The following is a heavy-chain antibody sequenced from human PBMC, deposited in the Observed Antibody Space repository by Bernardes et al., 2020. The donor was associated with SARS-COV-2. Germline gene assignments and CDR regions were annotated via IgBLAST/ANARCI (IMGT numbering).Heavy chain of an antibody. CDR2: IYPGDSDT. Sequence: GASLKISCKASGYSFTSNWIGWVRQMPGKGLEWMGIIYPGDSDTRYSPSFQGQVTISADKSISTAYLQWSSLKASDTAMYYCASGVVVVAASLGGFDYWGQGTLVTVSS. CDR3: ASGVVVVAASLGGFDY. V-gene: IGHV5-51*01. D-gene: IGHD2-15*01. CDR1: GYSFTSNW. J-gene: IGHJ4*02.